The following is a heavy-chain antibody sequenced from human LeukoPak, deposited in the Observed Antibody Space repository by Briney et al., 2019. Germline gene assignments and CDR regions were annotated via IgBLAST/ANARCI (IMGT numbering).Heavy chain of an antibody. D-gene: IGHD6-19*01. Sequence: GGSLRLSCAASGFTVSSNYMSWVRQAPGKGLEWVSVIYSGGSTYYADSVKGRFTISRDNSKNTLYLQMNSLRAEDTAVYYCARDSQWTLPYGMDVWGQGTTVTVSS. CDR3: ARDSQWTLPYGMDV. CDR2: IYSGGST. V-gene: IGHV3-53*01. J-gene: IGHJ6*02. CDR1: GFTVSSNY.